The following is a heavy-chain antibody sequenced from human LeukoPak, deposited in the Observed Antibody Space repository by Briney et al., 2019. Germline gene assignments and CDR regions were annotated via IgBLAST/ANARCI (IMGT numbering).Heavy chain of an antibody. Sequence: GGSLRLSCAASGFTFSSIWMSWVRQAPGKGLEWVANIKHDGSETNYVDSVKGRFSISRDNAKNSLHLRMNSLRVEDTAVYCCAKNGGPHGMDVWGLGTTVTVSS. CDR2: IKHDGSET. V-gene: IGHV3-7*02. D-gene: IGHD3-16*01. CDR1: GFTFSSIW. J-gene: IGHJ6*02. CDR3: AKNGGPHGMDV.